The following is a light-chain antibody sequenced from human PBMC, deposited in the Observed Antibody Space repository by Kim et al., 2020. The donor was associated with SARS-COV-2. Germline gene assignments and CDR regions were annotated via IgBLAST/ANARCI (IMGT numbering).Light chain of an antibody. J-gene: IGLJ2*01. CDR1: RSDLGGFNY. Sequence: GESIPISCTVSRSDLGGFNYVTWYQQHRVKAPKLIIYDVVHRPSGVSSRFSGSKSGYTASLSISGLEADDEAIYYCSSYTSSTTIVFGGGTQLTVL. V-gene: IGLV2-14*03. CDR3: SSYTSSTTIV. CDR2: DVV.